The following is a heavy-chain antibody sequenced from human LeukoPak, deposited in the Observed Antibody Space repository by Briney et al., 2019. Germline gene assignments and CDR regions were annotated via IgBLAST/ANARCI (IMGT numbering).Heavy chain of an antibody. CDR2: IRYDGGNK. D-gene: IGHD3-3*01. J-gene: IGHJ4*02. CDR3: AKGSITVFGVVSY. CDR1: GFTFSSYG. Sequence: PGGSLRLSCAASGFTFSSYGMHWVRQAPGKGLEWVAFIRYDGGNKYYADSVKGRFTISRDNSKNTLYLQMNSLRAEDTAVYYCAKGSITVFGVVSYWGQGTLVTVSS. V-gene: IGHV3-30*02.